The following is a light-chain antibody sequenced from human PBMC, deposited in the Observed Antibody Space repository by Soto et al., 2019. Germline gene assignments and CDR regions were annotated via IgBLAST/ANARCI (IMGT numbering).Light chain of an antibody. J-gene: IGKJ3*01. Sequence: DIVLTQSPGTLSLSPGERATLSCSASQSVSSKYLAWYQQKPGQPPRVLIYGTSIRATGVPERFSGGGSGTDFTLTITRLESEDCAVYYCQQHGSSLFTGGPGTKVDCK. CDR1: QSVSSKY. V-gene: IGKV3-20*01. CDR2: GTS. CDR3: QQHGSSLFT.